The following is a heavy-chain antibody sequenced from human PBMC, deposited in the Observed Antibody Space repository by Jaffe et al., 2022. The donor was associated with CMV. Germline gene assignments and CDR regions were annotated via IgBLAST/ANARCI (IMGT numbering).Heavy chain of an antibody. CDR1: GYTFTSYA. Sequence: QVQLVQSGAEVKKPGASVKVSCKASGYTFTSYAMHWVRQAPGQRLEWMGWINAGNGNTKYSQKFQGRVTITRDTSASTAYMELSSLRSEDTAVYYCAREIRGGYSGYDFGFYYYYYMDVWGKGTTVTVSS. CDR2: INAGNGNT. V-gene: IGHV1-3*01. CDR3: AREIRGGYSGYDFGFYYYYYMDV. D-gene: IGHD5-12*01. J-gene: IGHJ6*03.